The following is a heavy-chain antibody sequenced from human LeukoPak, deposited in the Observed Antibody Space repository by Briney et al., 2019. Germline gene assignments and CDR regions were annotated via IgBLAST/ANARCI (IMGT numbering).Heavy chain of an antibody. Sequence: ASVTVSCKASGYTFTSYAMHWVRQAPGQRLEWMGWINAGNGNTKYSQKFQGRVTITRDTSASTAYMELSSLRSEDTAVYYCARDSSGWYNWFDPWGQGTLVTVSS. J-gene: IGHJ5*02. CDR1: GYTFTSYA. CDR3: ARDSSGWYNWFDP. V-gene: IGHV1-3*01. D-gene: IGHD6-19*01. CDR2: INAGNGNT.